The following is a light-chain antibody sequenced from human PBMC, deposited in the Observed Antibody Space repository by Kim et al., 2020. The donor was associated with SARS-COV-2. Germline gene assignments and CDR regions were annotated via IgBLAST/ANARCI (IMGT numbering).Light chain of an antibody. V-gene: IGKV1-27*01. CDR3: QKYNNAPST. J-gene: IGKJ1*01. Sequence: ASIGYQVTITCRACPDIANSLAWYQQKPGKVPQVLIYAASTLQSGVPSRFSGSGSGTEFTLTIGSLQTEDVATYYCQKYNNAPSTFGPGTKVDIK. CDR1: PDIANS. CDR2: AAS.